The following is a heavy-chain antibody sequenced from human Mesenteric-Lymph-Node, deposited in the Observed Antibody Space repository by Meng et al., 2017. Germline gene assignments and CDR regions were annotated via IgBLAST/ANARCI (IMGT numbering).Heavy chain of an antibody. CDR1: GFTVSSNY. CDR2: VYSCGST. J-gene: IGHJ4*02. CDR3: ARGSRPWD. V-gene: IGHV3-66*03. Sequence: GESLKISCAASGFTVSSNYMSWVRQAPGKGLEWVSVVYSCGSTYYADSVKGRFTISRDNSKNTLYLQMNSLRAEDTAVYYCARGSRPWDWGQGTLVTVSS.